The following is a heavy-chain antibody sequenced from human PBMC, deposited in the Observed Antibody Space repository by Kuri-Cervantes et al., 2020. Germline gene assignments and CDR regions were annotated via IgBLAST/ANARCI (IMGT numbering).Heavy chain of an antibody. D-gene: IGHD6-13*01. J-gene: IGHJ6*02. V-gene: IGHV3-9*01. CDR1: GFTIDDYA. CDR2: ISWNSGSI. CDR3: ARDFSAAAWKQQPNPGHYYGMDV. Sequence: LSLTCAASGFTIDDYAMHWVRQAPGKGLEWVSGISWNSGSIGYADSVKGRFTISRDNSKNTLYLQMNGLRAEDTAVYYCARDFSAAAWKQQPNPGHYYGMDVWGQGTTVTVSS.